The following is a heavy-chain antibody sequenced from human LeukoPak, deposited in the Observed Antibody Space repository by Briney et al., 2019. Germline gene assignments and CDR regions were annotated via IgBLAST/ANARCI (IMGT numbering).Heavy chain of an antibody. CDR1: GGSISSYY. V-gene: IGHV4-4*07. CDR2: IYTSGGT. Sequence: PAETLTLTCTVSGGSISSYYWSWVRQPAGKGLEWIGRIYTSGGTNYNASLKSRLTMSVDTSKNQNSLKLSSVTAADTAVYYCARLCSGGSCAIDYWGQGPLVTVSS. J-gene: IGHJ4*02. CDR3: ARLCSGGSCAIDY. D-gene: IGHD2-15*01.